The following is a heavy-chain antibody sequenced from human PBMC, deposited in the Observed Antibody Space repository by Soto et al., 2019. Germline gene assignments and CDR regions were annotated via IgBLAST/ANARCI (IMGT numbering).Heavy chain of an antibody. V-gene: IGHV5-51*01. CDR2: IYPGDSDT. CDR3: ASAREEVVRGPYYYYGMDV. CDR1: GYSFTSYW. Sequence: GESLKISCKGSGYSFTSYWIGWVRQMPGKGLEWMGIIYPGDSDTRYSPSFQGQVTISADKSISTAYLQWSSLKASDTAMYYCASAREEVVRGPYYYYGMDVWGQGTTVTVSS. D-gene: IGHD2-15*01. J-gene: IGHJ6*02.